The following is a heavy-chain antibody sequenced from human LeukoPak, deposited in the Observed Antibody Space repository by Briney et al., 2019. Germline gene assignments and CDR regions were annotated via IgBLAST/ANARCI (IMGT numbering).Heavy chain of an antibody. CDR3: AREDMARGRRGFDI. J-gene: IGHJ3*02. V-gene: IGHV3-74*01. Sequence: PGGSLRLSCAASGFTLATYWMHWVRQAPGKGLVWVSRINRDGSSTNYADSVKGRFTISGDYAKNTLYLQMNNLRAEDTAVYYCAREDMARGRRGFDIWGQGTMVTVSS. CDR2: INRDGSST. D-gene: IGHD3-10*01. CDR1: GFTLATYW.